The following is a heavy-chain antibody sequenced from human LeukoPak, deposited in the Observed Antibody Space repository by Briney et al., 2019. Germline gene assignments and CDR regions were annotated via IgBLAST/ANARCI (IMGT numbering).Heavy chain of an antibody. Sequence: PGGSLRLSCAVSGFTFSNFWMSWVRQAPGRGLEWVANIHPEGNEKYHVESVKGRFTFSRDNTKNLLFLQMNGLRVEDTAVYYCARGDDFSGDHWGQGTLVTVSS. CDR2: IHPEGNEK. CDR1: GFTFSNFW. J-gene: IGHJ4*02. CDR3: ARGDDFSGDH. V-gene: IGHV3-7*04. D-gene: IGHD1-1*01.